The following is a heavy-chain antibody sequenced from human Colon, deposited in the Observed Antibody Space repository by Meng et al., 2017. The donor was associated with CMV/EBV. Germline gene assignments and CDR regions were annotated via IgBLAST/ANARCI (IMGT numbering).Heavy chain of an antibody. J-gene: IGHJ4*02. V-gene: IGHV4-39*01. CDR3: ARPSDNGWYYFDS. D-gene: IGHD6-19*01. CDR2: INHSGNT. Sequence: SETLSLTCTVSGGSTSSSSVYWGWIRQPPGGGLEWIGSINHSGNTYRNPSLWGRVSMSVDTSKNQFSLNLSSVTAADTSIYYCARPSDNGWYYFDSWGQGTLVTVSS. CDR1: GGSTSSSSVY.